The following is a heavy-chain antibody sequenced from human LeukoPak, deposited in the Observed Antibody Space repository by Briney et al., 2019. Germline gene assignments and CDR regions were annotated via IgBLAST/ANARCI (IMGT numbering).Heavy chain of an antibody. CDR1: GFSVSTYG. Sequence: GGSLRLSCAASGFSVSTYGMRWVRQAPGKGLEWVALIWNAGTNTYYADSVKGRFTISRDNSKNTLYLQMNSLRAEDTAVYYCARTPRGYSYGAYYYYGMDVWGQGTTVTVSS. J-gene: IGHJ6*02. CDR2: IWNAGTNT. CDR3: ARTPRGYSYGAYYYYGMDV. D-gene: IGHD5-18*01. V-gene: IGHV3-33*01.